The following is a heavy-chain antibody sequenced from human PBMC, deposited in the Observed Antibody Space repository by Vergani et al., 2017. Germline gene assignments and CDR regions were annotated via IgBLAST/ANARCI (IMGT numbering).Heavy chain of an antibody. J-gene: IGHJ3*02. Sequence: QVQLQESGPGLVKPSETLSLSCIVSNGSISEKCDSWGWIRQPLGKGLEWIGDVNYSGIAFYNPSLRSRATISVDTSKNQFSLKVISVTAADTAVYYCARRRAVRGTIISSTFDIWGQGTMVSVSS. CDR2: VNYSGIA. D-gene: IGHD3-10*01. CDR1: NGSISEKCDS. V-gene: IGHV4-39*01. CDR3: ARRRAVRGTIISSTFDI.